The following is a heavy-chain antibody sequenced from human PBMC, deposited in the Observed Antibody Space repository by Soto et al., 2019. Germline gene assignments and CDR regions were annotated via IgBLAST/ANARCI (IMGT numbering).Heavy chain of an antibody. D-gene: IGHD6-13*01. CDR2: ISAYNGNT. J-gene: IGHJ5*02. Sequence: ASAKVSCKASGYTFPSYGISWVRQAPGQGLEWMGWISAYNGNTNYAQKLQGRVTMTTDTSTSTAYMELRSLRSDDTAVYYCARDSSSSWINWFDPWGQGTLVNVSS. V-gene: IGHV1-18*01. CDR1: GYTFPSYG. CDR3: ARDSSSSWINWFDP.